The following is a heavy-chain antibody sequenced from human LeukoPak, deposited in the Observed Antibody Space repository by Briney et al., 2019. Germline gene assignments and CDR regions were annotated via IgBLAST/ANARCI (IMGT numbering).Heavy chain of an antibody. V-gene: IGHV3-7*01. CDR1: GFTFSSNW. CDR2: IKQDGSEK. Sequence: GGSLRLSCAASGFTFSSNWMSWFRQAPGRRLEWVANIKQDGSEKYYVDSVKGRFTISRDNSKNTLYLQMNSLRAEDTAVYYCAKDLGGYDSYGESYFDYWGQGTLVTVSS. J-gene: IGHJ4*02. D-gene: IGHD5-12*01. CDR3: AKDLGGYDSYGESYFDY.